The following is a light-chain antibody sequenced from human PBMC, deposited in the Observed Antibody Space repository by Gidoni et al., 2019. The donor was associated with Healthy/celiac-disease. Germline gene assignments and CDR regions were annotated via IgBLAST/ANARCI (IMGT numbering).Light chain of an antibody. CDR1: QSLVYSDGNTY. V-gene: IGKV2-30*01. Sequence: DMGMTQSPLSLPVTLGQPASISCRSSQSLVYSDGNTYLSWFHQRPGQSPRRLIYKVSNRDSGVPDRFSGSGSGTDFTLKISRVEAEDVGVYYCMQGTQWPGTFGQGTKVEIK. J-gene: IGKJ1*01. CDR3: MQGTQWPGT. CDR2: KVS.